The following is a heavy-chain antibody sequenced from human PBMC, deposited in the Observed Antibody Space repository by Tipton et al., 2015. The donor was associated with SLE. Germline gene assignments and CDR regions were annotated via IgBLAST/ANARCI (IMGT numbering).Heavy chain of an antibody. Sequence: SLRLSCAASGFTFSSYAMSWVRQAPGKGLEWVSAISGSGGSTYYADSVKGRFTISRDNAKNSLYLQMSSLRAEDTAVYYCARGGGIPFWGQGTLVTVSS. CDR1: GFTFSSYA. CDR3: ARGGGIPF. CDR2: ISGSGGST. J-gene: IGHJ4*02. D-gene: IGHD3-16*02. V-gene: IGHV3-23*01.